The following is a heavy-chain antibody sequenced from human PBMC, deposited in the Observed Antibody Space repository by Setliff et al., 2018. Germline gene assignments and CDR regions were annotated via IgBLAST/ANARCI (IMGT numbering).Heavy chain of an antibody. CDR3: ASERESASRQTYFDS. CDR1: GGSISSSNW. V-gene: IGHV4-4*02. D-gene: IGHD2-15*01. Sequence: SETLSLTCAVSGGSISSSNWWSWVRQPPGKGLEWIGEIYHSGTTNYNPSLKSRVTISVDKSKNQFSLKLSSVTAADTAVYFCASERESASRQTYFDSWGQGTLVTVSS. CDR2: IYHSGTT. J-gene: IGHJ4*02.